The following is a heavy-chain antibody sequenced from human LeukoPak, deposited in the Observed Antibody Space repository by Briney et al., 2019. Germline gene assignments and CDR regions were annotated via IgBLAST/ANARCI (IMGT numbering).Heavy chain of an antibody. CDR3: ARGRYDWNDRCGWGNPNYYFDY. J-gene: IGHJ4*02. Sequence: PPETLSLTCTLSVGSLSSYYWSWVRQPPGRGVGWVGYIYYIGSTNYNPSLKSGVTISVDTSKNQFSLKLSYVTAADSAVYYCARGRYDWNDRCGWGNPNYYFDYWGEGTLVTVSS. CDR1: VGSLSSYY. V-gene: IGHV4-59*01. D-gene: IGHD1-1*01. CDR2: IYYIGST.